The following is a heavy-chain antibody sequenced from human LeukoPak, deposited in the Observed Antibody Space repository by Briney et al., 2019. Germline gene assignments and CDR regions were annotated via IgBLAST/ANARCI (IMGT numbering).Heavy chain of an antibody. D-gene: IGHD3-22*01. J-gene: IGHJ4*02. V-gene: IGHV4-30-2*01. Sequence: SQTLSLTCAVSGGSISSGGYSWSWIRQPPGKGLEWIGYSYHSGSTYYNPSLKSRVTISVDRSKNQFSLKLSSVTAADTAVYYCARALNGYYDSSGYYGGYFDYWGQGTLVTVSS. CDR1: GGSISSGGYS. CDR2: SYHSGST. CDR3: ARALNGYYDSSGYYGGYFDY.